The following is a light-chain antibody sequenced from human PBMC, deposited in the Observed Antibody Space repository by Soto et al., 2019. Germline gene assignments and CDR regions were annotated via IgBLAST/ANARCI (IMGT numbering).Light chain of an antibody. Sequence: EIVLTQSPATLSLSPGERATLSCRASQSVSSLLAWYQQKPGQAPRLLIYDASNRATGIPARFSGSGSGTDFTLTISSLEPEDFAVDYCQQCNGWPLTFGGGTKVGIK. CDR1: QSVSSL. CDR3: QQCNGWPLT. J-gene: IGKJ4*01. V-gene: IGKV3-11*01. CDR2: DAS.